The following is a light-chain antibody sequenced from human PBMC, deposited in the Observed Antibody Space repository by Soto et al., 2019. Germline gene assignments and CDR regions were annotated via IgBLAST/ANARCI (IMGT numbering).Light chain of an antibody. Sequence: DIQLTQSPSFLSASVGDRVTITCRASQGISSYLAWYQQKPGKAPKLLIYAASTLQSGVPSRFSGSGSGTQFTLTISSLQPEDFATYYCQQLNSYRVTFGQGTRLAI. J-gene: IGKJ5*01. V-gene: IGKV1-9*01. CDR1: QGISSY. CDR2: AAS. CDR3: QQLNSYRVT.